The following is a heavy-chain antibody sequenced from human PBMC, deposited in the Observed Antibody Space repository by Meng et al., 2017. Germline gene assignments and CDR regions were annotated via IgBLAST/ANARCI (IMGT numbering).Heavy chain of an antibody. Sequence: QRQLQQSGPGLVKPSPTLSLICAISGDSVSSNSAAWNWIRQSPSRGLEWPGRAYYRSKWYHDYAESVKSRRSIDPDTSKNQFSLQLRSVTPEDSAVYYCARGSYSFDSWGQRTLVTVSS. V-gene: IGHV6-1*01. D-gene: IGHD1-26*01. CDR1: GDSVSSNSAA. CDR3: ARGSYSFDS. J-gene: IGHJ4*02. CDR2: AYYRSKWYH.